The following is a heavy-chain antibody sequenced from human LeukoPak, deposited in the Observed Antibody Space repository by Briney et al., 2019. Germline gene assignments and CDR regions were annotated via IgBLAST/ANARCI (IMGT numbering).Heavy chain of an antibody. J-gene: IGHJ4*02. CDR3: AKDHVYYYDSSGYSLDY. CDR1: GFTFSSYG. V-gene: IGHV3-30*18. Sequence: PGGSLRLSCAASGFTFSSYGMHWVRQAPGKGLEWVAVISYDGSNKYYADSVRGRFTISRDNSKNTLYLQMNSLRAEDTAVYYCAKDHVYYYDSSGYSLDYWGQGTLVTVSS. CDR2: ISYDGSNK. D-gene: IGHD3-22*01.